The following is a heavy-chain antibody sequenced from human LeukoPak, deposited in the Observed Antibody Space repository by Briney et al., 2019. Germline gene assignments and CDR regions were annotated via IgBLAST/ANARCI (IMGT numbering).Heavy chain of an antibody. D-gene: IGHD1-26*01. Sequence: PGGSLRLSCAASGFTFSNYYMSWIRQAPGKGLEWLSYISSSGSTIYYADSVKGRFTTSRDNAKNSLYLHMNSLRAEDTAVYYCARDFSDPNYYFYYMDVWGKGTTVTVSS. CDR1: GFTFSNYY. J-gene: IGHJ6*03. CDR2: ISSSGSTI. CDR3: ARDFSDPNYYFYYMDV. V-gene: IGHV3-11*04.